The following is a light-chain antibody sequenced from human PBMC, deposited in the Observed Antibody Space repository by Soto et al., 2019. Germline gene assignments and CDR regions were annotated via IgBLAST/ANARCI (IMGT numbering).Light chain of an antibody. J-gene: IGLJ1*01. CDR3: VLYMGSGISV. V-gene: IGLV8-61*01. CDR1: SGSVSTIYY. Sequence: QAVVTQEPSFSVSPGGTVTLTCGLSSGSVSTIYYTSWYQQTPGQAPRTLIYSTSTRSSGVPDRFSGSILGNKAALTITGPQADDESDYYCVLYMGSGISVFGTGTKLTVL. CDR2: STS.